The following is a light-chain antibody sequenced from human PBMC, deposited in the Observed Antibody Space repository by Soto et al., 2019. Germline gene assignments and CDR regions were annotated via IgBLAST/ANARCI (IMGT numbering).Light chain of an antibody. CDR1: QSVSSK. CDR2: GAS. J-gene: IGKJ1*01. CDR3: QQYNNWPGT. V-gene: IGKV3-15*01. Sequence: EIVMTQSPATLSVSPGERATHSCRASQSVSSKLAWYQQKPGQAPRLLIYGASTRATGIPARFSGSGSGTEFTLTISSLQSEDFAVYYCQQYNNWPGTFGQGTKV.